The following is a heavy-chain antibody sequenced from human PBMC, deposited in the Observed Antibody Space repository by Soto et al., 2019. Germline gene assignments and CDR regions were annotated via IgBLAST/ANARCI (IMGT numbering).Heavy chain of an antibody. Sequence: PSETLSLTCAVSGGSISSSNWWSWVRQPPGKGLEWILEIYHSGSTNYNPSLKSRVTISVDKSKNQFSLKLSSVTAADTAVYYCAGVYSSASGLGMDVWGQGTTVTVSS. CDR3: AGVYSSASGLGMDV. D-gene: IGHD6-6*01. CDR1: GGSISSSNW. CDR2: IYHSGST. J-gene: IGHJ6*02. V-gene: IGHV4-4*02.